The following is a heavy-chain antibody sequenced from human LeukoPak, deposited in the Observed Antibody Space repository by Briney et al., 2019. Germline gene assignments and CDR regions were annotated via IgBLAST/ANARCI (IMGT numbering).Heavy chain of an antibody. V-gene: IGHV3-11*04. D-gene: IGHD3-22*01. J-gene: IGHJ4*02. CDR1: GFTFSDYY. CDR3: ARDPYYYDSSGYDLADY. Sequence: GGSLRLSCAASGFTFSDYYMSWIRQAPGKGLEWVSYISSSGSTIYYADSVKGRFTISRDNAKNSLYLQMNSLRAEDTAVYYCARDPYYYDSSGYDLADYWGQGTLVTVSS. CDR2: ISSSGSTI.